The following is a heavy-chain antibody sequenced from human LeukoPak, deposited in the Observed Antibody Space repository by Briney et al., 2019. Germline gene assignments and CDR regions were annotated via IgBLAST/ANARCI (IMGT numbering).Heavy chain of an antibody. CDR1: GFTFSSYA. Sequence: GGSLRLSCAASGFTFSSYAMSWVRQAPGKGLEWVSAISGSGGSTYYADSVKGRFTISRDNSKNTLYLQMNSLRAEDTAVYYCAKDDLTTVTTTLYYFDYWGQGTLVTVSS. CDR3: AKDDLTTVTTTLYYFDY. V-gene: IGHV3-23*01. J-gene: IGHJ4*02. D-gene: IGHD4-17*01. CDR2: ISGSGGST.